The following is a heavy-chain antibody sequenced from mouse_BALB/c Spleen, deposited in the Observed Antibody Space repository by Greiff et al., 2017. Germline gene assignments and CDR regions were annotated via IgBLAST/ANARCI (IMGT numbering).Heavy chain of an antibody. CDR1: GFTFSNYW. J-gene: IGHJ4*01. V-gene: IGHV6-6*02. D-gene: IGHD2-14*01. CDR2: IRLKSNNYAT. CDR3: TRGYRYDGYAMDY. Sequence: EVKLVESGGGLVQPGGSMKLSCVASGFTFSNYWMNWVRQSPEKGLEWVAEIRLKSNNYATHYAESVKGRFTISRDDSKSSVYLQMNNLRAEDTGIYYCTRGYRYDGYAMDYWGQGTSVTVSS.